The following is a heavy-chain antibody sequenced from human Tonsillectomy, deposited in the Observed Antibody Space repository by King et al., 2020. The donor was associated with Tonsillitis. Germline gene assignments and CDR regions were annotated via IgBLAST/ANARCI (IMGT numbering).Heavy chain of an antibody. Sequence: LQLQESGPGLVKPSETLSLTCTVSGGSISSSSYYWGWIRQPPGKGLEWIGSIFYSGTTYYNPSLKSRVTISVDTSKNQFSLKLSSVTAADTAVYYCACLFYDYLWGTPGGWVDPWGQGTLVTVSS. V-gene: IGHV4-39*01. J-gene: IGHJ5*02. CDR3: ACLFYDYLWGTPGGWVDP. D-gene: IGHD3-16*01. CDR2: IFYSGTT. CDR1: GGSISSSSYY.